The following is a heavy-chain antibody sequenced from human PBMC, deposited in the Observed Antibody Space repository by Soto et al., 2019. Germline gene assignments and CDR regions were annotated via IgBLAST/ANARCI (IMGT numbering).Heavy chain of an antibody. V-gene: IGHV1-69*05. J-gene: IGHJ6*03. CDR3: ARSHYYYYYMDV. Sequence: ASVKVSCKASGGTLSSYAISWVRQAPGQGLEWMGGIIPIFGTANYAQKFQGRVTMTRNTSISTAYMELSSLRSEDTAVYYCARSHYYYYYMDVWGKGTTVTVSS. CDR2: IIPIFGTA. CDR1: GGTLSSYA.